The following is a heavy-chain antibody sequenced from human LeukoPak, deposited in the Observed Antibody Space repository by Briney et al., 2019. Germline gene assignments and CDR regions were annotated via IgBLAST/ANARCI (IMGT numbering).Heavy chain of an antibody. CDR3: ARVYSSWGISWFDP. CDR2: TIPIFGTA. CDR1: GGTFSSYA. V-gene: IGHV1-69*05. Sequence: ASVKVSCKASGGTFSSYAISWVRQAPGQGLEWMGGTIPIFGTANYAQKFQGRVTITTDESTSTAYMELSSLRSEDTAVYYCARVYSSWGISWFDPWGQGTLVTVSS. D-gene: IGHD6-13*01. J-gene: IGHJ5*02.